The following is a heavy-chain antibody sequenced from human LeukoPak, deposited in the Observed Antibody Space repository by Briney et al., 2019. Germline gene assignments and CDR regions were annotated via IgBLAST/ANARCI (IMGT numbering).Heavy chain of an antibody. CDR3: ATIGRDGYKDFDY. D-gene: IGHD5-24*01. CDR2: INHSGST. J-gene: IGHJ4*02. Sequence: SETLSLTCAVYGGSFSGYYWSWIRQPPGKGLEWIGEINHSGSTNYNPSLKSRVTISVDTSKNQFSLKLSSVTAADTAVYYCATIGRDGYKDFDYWGQGTLVTVSS. CDR1: GGSFSGYY. V-gene: IGHV4-34*01.